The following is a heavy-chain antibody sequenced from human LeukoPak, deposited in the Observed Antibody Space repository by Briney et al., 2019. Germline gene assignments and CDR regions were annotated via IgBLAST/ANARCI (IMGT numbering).Heavy chain of an antibody. V-gene: IGHV3-21*01. J-gene: IGHJ5*02. CDR3: ARDGSTIFGVVIVNWFDP. CDR2: ISSSSSYI. CDR1: GFTFSSYS. D-gene: IGHD3-3*01. Sequence: GGSLRLSCAASGFTFSSYSMSWVRQAPGKGLEWVSSISSSSSYIYYADSVKGRFTISRDNAKNSLYLQMNSLRAEDTAVYYCARDGSTIFGVVIVNWFDPWGQGTLVTVSS.